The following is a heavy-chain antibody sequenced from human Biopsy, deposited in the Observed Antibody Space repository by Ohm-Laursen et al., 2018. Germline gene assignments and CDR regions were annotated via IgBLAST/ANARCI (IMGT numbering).Heavy chain of an antibody. V-gene: IGHV4-34*01. Sequence: GTLSLTCVVSGESSSGYFWNWIRQPPGKGLDWIGEINQSESTKYNPSLNRRATLSADSSNSQFSLRLTSVTAADTAIYYCARGSGYFKLDVWGQGTTVTVSS. CDR3: ARGSGYFKLDV. CDR2: INQSEST. D-gene: IGHD5-12*01. J-gene: IGHJ6*02. CDR1: GESSSGYF.